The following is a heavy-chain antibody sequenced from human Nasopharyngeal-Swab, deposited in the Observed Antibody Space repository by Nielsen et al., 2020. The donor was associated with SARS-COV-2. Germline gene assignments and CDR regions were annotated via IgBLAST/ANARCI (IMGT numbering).Heavy chain of an antibody. CDR2: IKQDASEM. J-gene: IGHJ6*02. CDR3: ARDQYYDNSGYYYYGMDV. CDR1: GFTFSGYW. Sequence: GESLKISCAASGFTFSGYWMSWVRQVPGKGLEWVANIKQDASEMYYVDSVKGRFTISRDNAKNSLYLLINSLRVEDTAVYYCARDQYYDNSGYYYYGMDVWGQGTTVTVSS. V-gene: IGHV3-7*01. D-gene: IGHD3-22*01.